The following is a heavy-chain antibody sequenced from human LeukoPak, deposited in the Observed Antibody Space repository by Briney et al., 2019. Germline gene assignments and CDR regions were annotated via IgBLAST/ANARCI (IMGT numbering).Heavy chain of an antibody. D-gene: IGHD2-21*01. Sequence: GASLRPSCAASGLTFISYSMNRVRQAPENPLHRVSSISSSSSYIYYADSVKGRFTISRDNAKNSLYLQMNSLRAEDTAVYYCAREDIAGSFDYWGQGTLVTVSS. J-gene: IGHJ4*02. CDR3: AREDIAGSFDY. V-gene: IGHV3-21*01. CDR1: GLTFISYS. CDR2: ISSSSSYI.